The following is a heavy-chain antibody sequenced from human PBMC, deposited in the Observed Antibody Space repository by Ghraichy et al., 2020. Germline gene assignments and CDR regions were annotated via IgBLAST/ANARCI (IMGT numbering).Heavy chain of an antibody. CDR3: ARPSSHNDLEGFDI. CDR1: GYSIRSGYF. V-gene: IGHV4-38-2*02. D-gene: IGHD1-1*01. CDR2: VYHTGST. Sequence: QTLSLTCTVSGYSIRSGYFWGWVRQSPGKGLEWIGSVYHTGSTHHNPSLERRLTILVDTSMNHFSLKLRSVTAADTAVYYCARPSSHNDLEGFDIWGQGTVVIVSS. J-gene: IGHJ3*02.